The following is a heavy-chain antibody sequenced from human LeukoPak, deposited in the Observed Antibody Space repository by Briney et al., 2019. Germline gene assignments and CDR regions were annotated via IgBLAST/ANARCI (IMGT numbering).Heavy chain of an antibody. D-gene: IGHD3-16*01. CDR2: INHNGNVN. V-gene: IGHV3-7*03. J-gene: IGHJ6*02. CDR1: GFTFSSYW. Sequence: GGSLRLSCAASGFTFSSYWMNWARQAPGKGLEWVASINHNGNVNYYVDSVKGRFTISRDNAKNSLYPQMSNLRAEDTAVDFCARGGGLDVWGQGATVTVSS. CDR3: ARGGGLDV.